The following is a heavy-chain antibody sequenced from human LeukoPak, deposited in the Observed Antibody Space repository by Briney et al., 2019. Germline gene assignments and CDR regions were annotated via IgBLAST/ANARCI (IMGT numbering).Heavy chain of an antibody. Sequence: GSLGLSCAASGFTFSSYAMSWVRQAPGKGLEWVSAISGSGGSTYYADSVKGRFTISRDNSKNTLYLQMNSLRAEDTAVYYCAKDRQWLGVFDYWGQGTLVTVSS. D-gene: IGHD6-19*01. J-gene: IGHJ4*02. CDR1: GFTFSSYA. V-gene: IGHV3-23*01. CDR2: ISGSGGST. CDR3: AKDRQWLGVFDY.